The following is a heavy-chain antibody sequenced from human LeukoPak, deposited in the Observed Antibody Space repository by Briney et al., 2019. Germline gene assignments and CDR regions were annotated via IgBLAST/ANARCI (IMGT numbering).Heavy chain of an antibody. CDR3: ARVPKYGDYGGVFDY. CDR2: IYYSGST. J-gene: IGHJ4*02. CDR1: GGSISSYY. Sequence: SETLSLTCTVPGGSISSYYWSWIRQPPGKGLEWIGYIYYSGSTNYNPSLKSRVTISVDTSKNQFSLKLSSVTAADTAVYYCARVPKYGDYGGVFDYWGQGTLVTVSS. V-gene: IGHV4-59*01. D-gene: IGHD4-23*01.